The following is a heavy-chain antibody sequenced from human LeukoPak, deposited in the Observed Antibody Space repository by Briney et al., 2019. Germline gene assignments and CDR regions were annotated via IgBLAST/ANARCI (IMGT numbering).Heavy chain of an antibody. V-gene: IGHV3-64D*06. Sequence: GGSLRLSCSASGFTFSSYAMHWVRQAPGKGLEYVSAISRNGGSTYYADSVKGRFTISRDNSKNTLYLQMSSLRAEDTAVYYCVKDALRYCSSTSCYADYWGQGTLVTVSS. J-gene: IGHJ4*02. CDR2: ISRNGGST. CDR3: VKDALRYCSSTSCYADY. CDR1: GFTFSSYA. D-gene: IGHD2-2*01.